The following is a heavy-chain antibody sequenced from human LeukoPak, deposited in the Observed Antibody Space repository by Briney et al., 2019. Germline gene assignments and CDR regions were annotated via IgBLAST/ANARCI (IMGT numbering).Heavy chain of an antibody. J-gene: IGHJ4*02. CDR1: GFSLSTTGVG. CDR2: IYWDDDK. D-gene: IGHD6-13*01. V-gene: IGHV2-5*02. CDR3: AHSGAAGNFDY. Sequence: SGPTLVKPTQTLTLTCTFSGFSLSTTGVGVCWIRQPPGKALEWLALIYWDDDKRYSPSLKSRLTITKDTSKNQVVLKMTNMDPVDTATYYCAHSGAAGNFDYWGQGTLVTVYS.